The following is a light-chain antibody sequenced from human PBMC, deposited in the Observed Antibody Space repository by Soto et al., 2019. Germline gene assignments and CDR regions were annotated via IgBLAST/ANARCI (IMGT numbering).Light chain of an antibody. Sequence: DIQLTQSPSSLSASVGDRVTFTCRASQDISHFLAWYQQRPGEVPRLLIYGASTLQSGVPSRFSGSGVGTDFTLTIASLQPEDVATYYCQKYNKDSPATFGPGTKVEIK. CDR2: GAS. J-gene: IGKJ1*01. CDR3: QKYNKDSPAT. CDR1: QDISHF. V-gene: IGKV1-27*01.